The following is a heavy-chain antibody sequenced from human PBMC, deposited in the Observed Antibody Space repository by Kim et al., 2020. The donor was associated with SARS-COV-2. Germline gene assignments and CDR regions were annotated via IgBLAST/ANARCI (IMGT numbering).Heavy chain of an antibody. J-gene: IGHJ4*02. CDR2: ISGSGGST. Sequence: GGYLRLSCAASGFTFSSYATSWVRRAPGKGLEWVSAISGSGGSTYYADSVKGRFTISRDNSKNTLYLQMNSLRAEDTAVYYCAKSLSGYDILTPHGYWGQGTLVTVSS. V-gene: IGHV3-23*01. CDR3: AKSLSGYDILTPHGY. CDR1: GFTFSSYA. D-gene: IGHD3-9*01.